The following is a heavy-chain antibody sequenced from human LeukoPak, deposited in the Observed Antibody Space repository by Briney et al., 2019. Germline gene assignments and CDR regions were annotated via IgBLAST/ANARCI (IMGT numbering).Heavy chain of an antibody. J-gene: IGHJ4*02. CDR1: GDSISSGGYY. CDR2: IYHSGST. Sequence: SETLSLTCAVSGDSISSGGYYWSWIRQPPGKGLEWIGYIYHSGSTYYNPSLKSRVTISVDTSKNQFSLKLSSVTAADTAVYYCAREVVPAAIFDYWGQGTLVTVSS. CDR3: AREVVPAAIFDY. D-gene: IGHD2-2*01. V-gene: IGHV4-30-2*02.